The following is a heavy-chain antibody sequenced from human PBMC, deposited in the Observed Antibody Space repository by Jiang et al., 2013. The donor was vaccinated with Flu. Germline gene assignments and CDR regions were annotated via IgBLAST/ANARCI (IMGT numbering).Heavy chain of an antibody. V-gene: IGHV1-46*01. J-gene: IGHJ4*02. D-gene: IGHD2-2*01. CDR3: ARTRYCSSTSCAILDY. CDR2: INPSGGST. Sequence: GAEVKKPGASVKVSCKASGYTFTSYYMHWVRQAPGQGLEWMGIINPSGGSTSYAQKFQGRVTMTRDTSTSTVYMELSSLRSEDTAVYYCARTRYCSSTSCAILDYWGQGTLVTVSS. CDR1: GYTFTSYY.